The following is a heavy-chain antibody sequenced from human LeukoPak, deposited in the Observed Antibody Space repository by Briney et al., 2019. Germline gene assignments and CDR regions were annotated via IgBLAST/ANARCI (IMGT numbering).Heavy chain of an antibody. J-gene: IGHJ3*02. CDR2: VDPNRGGT. CDR1: GGTFSNYA. D-gene: IGHD2-15*01. Sequence: ASVKVSCKASGGTFSNYAISWVRQAPGQGLEWMGWVDPNRGGTNYAPEFQGRVTMTRDTSISTAYMELSRLRSDDTAVFYCARYVMVAATGTFDIWGQGTMLTVSS. CDR3: ARYVMVAATGTFDI. V-gene: IGHV1-2*02.